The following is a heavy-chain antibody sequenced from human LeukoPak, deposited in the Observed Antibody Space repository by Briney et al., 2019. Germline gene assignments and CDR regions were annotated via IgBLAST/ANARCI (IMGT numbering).Heavy chain of an antibody. CDR1: GGSFSGYY. J-gene: IGHJ6*03. D-gene: IGHD1-1*01. Sequence: SETLSLTCAVYGGSFSGYYWSWIRQPPGEGLEWIGYVDHTGSTNFNPSLNGRVSISRDTTNNLFSLRLRSVTAADTAVYFCARGRVSSSTWYSTYYYYFYMDVWGKGTTVTVSS. CDR2: VDHTGST. CDR3: ARGRVSSSTWYSTYYYYFYMDV. V-gene: IGHV4-34*01.